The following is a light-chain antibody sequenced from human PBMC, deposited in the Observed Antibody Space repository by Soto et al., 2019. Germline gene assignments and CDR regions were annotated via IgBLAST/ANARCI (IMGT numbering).Light chain of an antibody. CDR3: QQHKSYPRT. V-gene: IGKV1-5*03. CDR2: KVS. CDR1: QSIDNA. Sequence: DIQMTQFPSTLSASVGDKVTFTCRASQSIDNALAWYQQQPGKAPKFLIFKVSTLESGVPSRFSGSGSGTEFTLTISSLQPDDFGTYYCQQHKSYPRTFGQGTKVEIK. J-gene: IGKJ1*01.